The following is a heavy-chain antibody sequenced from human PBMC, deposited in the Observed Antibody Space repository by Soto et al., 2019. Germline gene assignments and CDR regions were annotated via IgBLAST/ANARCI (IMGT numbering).Heavy chain of an antibody. V-gene: IGHV3-48*01. CDR1: GFTFSSYS. CDR2: ISSGSSTI. J-gene: IGHJ4*02. D-gene: IGHD5-18*01. CDR3: ARDGYIQLWTAFDY. Sequence: GGSLRLSCAASGFTFSSYSMNWVRQAPGKGLEWVSYISSGSSTIYYADSVKGRFTISRDNAKNSLYLQMNSLRAEDTAVYYCARDGYIQLWTAFDYWGQGTLVTVSS.